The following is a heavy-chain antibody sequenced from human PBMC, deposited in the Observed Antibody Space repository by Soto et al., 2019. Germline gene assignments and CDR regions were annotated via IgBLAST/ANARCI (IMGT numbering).Heavy chain of an antibody. CDR1: GFTFSSYD. D-gene: IGHD2-21*02. CDR3: ARGSRSPTGDDWFDP. J-gene: IGHJ5*02. V-gene: IGHV3-13*04. Sequence: GGSLRLSCAASGFTFSSYDMHWVRQATGKGLEWVSAIGTAGDTYYPGSVKGRFTISRENAKNSLYLQMNSLRAGDTAVYYCARGSRSPTGDDWFDPWGQGTLVTVSS. CDR2: IGTAGDT.